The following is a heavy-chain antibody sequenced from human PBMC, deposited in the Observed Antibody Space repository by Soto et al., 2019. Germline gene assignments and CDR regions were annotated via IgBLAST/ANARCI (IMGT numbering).Heavy chain of an antibody. Sequence: QVQLVQSGAEVKKPGASLKVSCRASGYTFTNYALTWVRQAPGQGLEWMGWISGYNGVPNYARKLQGRVTMTTDIATSTAYLELKSLRSDDTAVYYCARVATDRFLGDYYYYGLDVWGQGTTVTVSS. J-gene: IGHJ6*02. D-gene: IGHD3-3*01. CDR3: ARVATDRFLGDYYYYGLDV. CDR1: GYTFTNYA. V-gene: IGHV1-18*04. CDR2: ISGYNGVP.